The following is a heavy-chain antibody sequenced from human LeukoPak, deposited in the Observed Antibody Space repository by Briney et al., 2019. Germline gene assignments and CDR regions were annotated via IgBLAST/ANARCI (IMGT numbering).Heavy chain of an antibody. V-gene: IGHV7-4-1*02. CDR3: ARAYLNYYGSGSYGVGGSY. CDR1: GYTFTNYA. J-gene: IGHJ4*02. D-gene: IGHD3-10*01. Sequence: ASVKVSCKASGYTFTNYAMNWVRQAPGQGLEWMGWIHPSTGNPTYAQGFTGRFVFSLDTSVSTTYLQISSLKAEDTAVYYCARAYLNYYGSGSYGVGGSYWGQGTLVTVSS. CDR2: IHPSTGNP.